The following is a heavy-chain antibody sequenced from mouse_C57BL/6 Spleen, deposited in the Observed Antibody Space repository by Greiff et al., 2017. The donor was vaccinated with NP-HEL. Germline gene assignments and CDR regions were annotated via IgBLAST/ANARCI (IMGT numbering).Heavy chain of an antibody. Sequence: QVHVKQPGAELVRPGSSVKLSCKASGYTFTSYWMHWVKQRPIQGLEWIGNIDPSDSETHYNQKFKDKATLTVDKSSSTAYMQLSSLTSEDSAVYYCARSTFAYWGQGTLVTVSA. CDR3: ARSTFAY. J-gene: IGHJ3*01. CDR2: IDPSDSET. V-gene: IGHV1-52*01. CDR1: GYTFTSYW.